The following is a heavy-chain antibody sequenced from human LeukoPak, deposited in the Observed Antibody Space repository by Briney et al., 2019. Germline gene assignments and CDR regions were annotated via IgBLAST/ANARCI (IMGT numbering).Heavy chain of an antibody. D-gene: IGHD3-22*01. CDR2: IYYSGST. CDR3: ANYYYDSSGYYYFDY. V-gene: IGHV4-59*01. CDR1: DGSISSYY. J-gene: IGHJ4*02. Sequence: SETLSLTCTVSDGSISSYYWSWIRQPPGKGLEWIGYIYYSGSTNYNPPLKSRVTISVDTSKNQFSLKLSSVTAADTAVYYCANYYYDSSGYYYFDYWGQGTLVTVSS.